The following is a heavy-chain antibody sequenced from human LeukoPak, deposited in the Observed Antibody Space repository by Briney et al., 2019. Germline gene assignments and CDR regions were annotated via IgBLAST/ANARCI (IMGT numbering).Heavy chain of an antibody. CDR1: GFTFSTYC. Sequence: GGSLRLSCAASGFTFSTYCMTWLRQTPGKGLEWVSSISSGSTYIYYADSVKGRFTISRDNAKNSLYLQMNSLRAEDTAVYYCARGVIAAAGTAHYWGQGTLVTVSS. J-gene: IGHJ4*02. D-gene: IGHD6-13*01. V-gene: IGHV3-21*01. CDR3: ARGVIAAAGTAHY. CDR2: ISSGSTYI.